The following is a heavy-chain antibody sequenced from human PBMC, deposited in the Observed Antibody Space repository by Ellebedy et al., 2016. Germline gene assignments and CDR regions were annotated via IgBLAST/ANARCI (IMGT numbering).Heavy chain of an antibody. D-gene: IGHD6-19*01. J-gene: IGHJ5*02. CDR1: GGSISSSSYY. CDR3: ASDSSVAVAGTGWWFDP. Sequence: SETLSLXXTVSGGSISSSSYYWGWIRQPPGKGLEWIGSIYYSGSTYYNPSLKSRVTISVDTSKNQFSLKLSSVTAADTAVYYCASDSSVAVAGTGWWFDPWGQGTLVTVSS. V-gene: IGHV4-39*01. CDR2: IYYSGST.